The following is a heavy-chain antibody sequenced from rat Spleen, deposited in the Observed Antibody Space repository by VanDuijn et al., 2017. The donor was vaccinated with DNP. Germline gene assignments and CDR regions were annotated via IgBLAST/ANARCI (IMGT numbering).Heavy chain of an antibody. Sequence: EVKLVESGGGLVQPGRSLKLYCAASGFNLNDFWMGWVRQAPGKGLEWIGEINKDSSTINYTPSLKDRFSISRDNAQNTLYLQMSKLGSEDTAIFYCIRAGYYGYMAYWGQGTLVTVSS. CDR2: INKDSSTI. V-gene: IGHV4-2*01. CDR3: IRAGYYGYMAY. D-gene: IGHD1-7*01. CDR1: GFNLNDFW. J-gene: IGHJ3*01.